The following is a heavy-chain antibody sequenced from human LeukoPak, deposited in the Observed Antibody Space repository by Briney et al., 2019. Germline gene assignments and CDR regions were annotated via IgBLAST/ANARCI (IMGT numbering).Heavy chain of an antibody. CDR1: GYTFTGYY. V-gene: IGHV1-2*02. Sequence: ASVKVSCKASGYTFTGYYMHWVRQAPGQGLEWMGLINPNSGGTYYAQKFQGRVTMTRDTSISTAYMELSRLRSDDTAVFYCARVAHNYDLLTGYYPYLDYFDFWGQGTLVTVSS. D-gene: IGHD3-9*01. CDR3: ARVAHNYDLLTGYYPYLDYFDF. CDR2: INPNSGGT. J-gene: IGHJ4*02.